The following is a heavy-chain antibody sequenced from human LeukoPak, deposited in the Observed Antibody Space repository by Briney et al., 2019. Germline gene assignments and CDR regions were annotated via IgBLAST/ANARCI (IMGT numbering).Heavy chain of an antibody. CDR3: ARAIIHFDY. D-gene: IGHD5-24*01. CDR1: GGSISGSSYY. Sequence: SETLSLTCTVSGGSISGSSYYWGWIRQPPGKGLEWIGSIYYSGSTYYNPSLKSRVTISVDTSKNQFSLKLSSVTAADTAVYYCARAIIHFDYWGQGTLVTVSS. J-gene: IGHJ4*02. V-gene: IGHV4-39*07. CDR2: IYYSGST.